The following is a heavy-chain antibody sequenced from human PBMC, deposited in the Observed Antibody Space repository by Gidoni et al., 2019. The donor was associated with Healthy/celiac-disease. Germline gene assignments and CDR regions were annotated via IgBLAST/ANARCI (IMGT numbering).Heavy chain of an antibody. Sequence: QVQLQESGPGLVKPSETLSLTCTVSGGSISSYYWIWIRQPPGKGLEWIGYIYYSGSTNYNPSLKSRVTISVDTSKNQFSLKLSSVTAADTAVYYCARLDYDFWSGYYYGMDVWGQGTTVTVSS. D-gene: IGHD3-3*01. CDR2: IYYSGST. V-gene: IGHV4-59*08. J-gene: IGHJ6*02. CDR3: ARLDYDFWSGYYYGMDV. CDR1: GGSISSYY.